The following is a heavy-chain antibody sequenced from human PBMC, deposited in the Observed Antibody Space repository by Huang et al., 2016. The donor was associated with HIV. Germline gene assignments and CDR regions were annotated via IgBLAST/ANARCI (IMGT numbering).Heavy chain of an antibody. CDR3: AKDADTSGYDVLGPFGS. J-gene: IGHJ4*02. CDR1: GVTFSSYA. CDR2: INDGIKNR. D-gene: IGHD3-3*01. Sequence: EVLLLESGGGLVQPGGSLRLSFVAFGVTFSSYAMSWVRQAPGKGLEWVSGINDGIKNRYYAHSVKGRFAVSRDESTNTLYLKMNSLRAEDTAVYYCAKDADTSGYDVLGPFGSWGQGTLVTVSS. V-gene: IGHV3-23*01.